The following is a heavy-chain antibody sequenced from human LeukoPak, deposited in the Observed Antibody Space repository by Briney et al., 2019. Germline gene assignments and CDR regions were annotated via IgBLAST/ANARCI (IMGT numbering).Heavy chain of an antibody. CDR1: GGSISSSSYY. V-gene: IGHV4-39*07. CDR2: IYYSGST. CDR3: ARGLNDSWTGENY. Sequence: SETLSLTCTVSGGSISSSSYYWGWIRQPPGKGLEWIGSIYYSGSTYYNPSLKSRVTISVDTSKNQFSLKLSSVTAADTAVYYCARGLNDSWTGENYWGQGTLVTVSS. J-gene: IGHJ4*02. D-gene: IGHD3-3*01.